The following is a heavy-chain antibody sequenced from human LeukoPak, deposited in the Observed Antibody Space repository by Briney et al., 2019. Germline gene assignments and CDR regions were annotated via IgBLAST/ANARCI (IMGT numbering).Heavy chain of an antibody. CDR3: AKGVRGYDSWSGYYPFHY. CDR1: GFTFSSYA. V-gene: IGHV3-23*01. CDR2: ISGSGGST. J-gene: IGHJ4*02. D-gene: IGHD3-3*01. Sequence: GVSLRLSCAAAGFTFSSYAMSWVRQAPGKGLEWVSAISGSGGSTYYADSVKGRFTISRDNSKNTLYLQMNSLRAEDTAVYYCAKGVRGYDSWSGYYPFHYWVQGTLVTVSS.